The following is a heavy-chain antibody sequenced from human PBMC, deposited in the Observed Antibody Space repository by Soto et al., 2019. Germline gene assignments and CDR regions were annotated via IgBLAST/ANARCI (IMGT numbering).Heavy chain of an antibody. CDR1: GYTFTNHG. CDR2: ISGHNGNT. Sequence: SVKVSCKASGYTFTNHGISWVRQAPGQGLEWLGWISGHNGNTKYAQRLKGRVTMTADTSTSTAYMELRSLRSDDTAVYYCARDLYPLAYYFDFWGQGNLVTVSS. D-gene: IGHD2-8*01. CDR3: ARDLYPLAYYFDF. V-gene: IGHV1-18*04. J-gene: IGHJ4*02.